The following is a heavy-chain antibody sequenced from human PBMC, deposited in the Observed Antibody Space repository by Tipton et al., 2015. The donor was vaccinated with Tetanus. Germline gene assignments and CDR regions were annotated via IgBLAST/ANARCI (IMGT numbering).Heavy chain of an antibody. CDR2: IYYSGST. J-gene: IGHJ5*02. CDR1: GGSISSGGYY. CDR3: ARGGGTVGSIPLYSWLDP. D-gene: IGHD1-26*01. V-gene: IGHV4-31*03. Sequence: TLSLTCTVSGGSISSGGYYWSWIRQHPGKGLEWIGYIYYSGSTYYNPSLKSRLTISVDTSKNQFSLKLSSVTAADTAVYYCARGGGTVGSIPLYSWLDPWGQGTLVTVSS.